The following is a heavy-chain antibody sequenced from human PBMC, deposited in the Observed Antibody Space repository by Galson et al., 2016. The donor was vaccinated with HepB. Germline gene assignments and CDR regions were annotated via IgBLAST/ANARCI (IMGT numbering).Heavy chain of an antibody. CDR1: GYTFSDYY. Sequence: SVKVSCKASGYTFSDYYIHWVRQAPGQGLEWMGCVNPDTGDTTYGDKSQGRVTLTRDRSINTAFLELRSLGSDDTAIYYCARPYYSSASYDRFDFWGQGSLVTVSS. J-gene: IGHJ4*02. D-gene: IGHD3-16*01. V-gene: IGHV1-2*02. CDR3: ARPYYSSASYDRFDF. CDR2: VNPDTGDT.